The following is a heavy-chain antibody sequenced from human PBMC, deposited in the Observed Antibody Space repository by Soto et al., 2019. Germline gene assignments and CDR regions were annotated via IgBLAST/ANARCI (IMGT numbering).Heavy chain of an antibody. Sequence: ASETLSLTCTVSGGSITTGGYYWSWIRQLPGKGLEGIGHRYYSESTYYNPSLKSRVSISLDTSKNQLSLKLSFVTAADTAMYYCARTKCSGGSCYSWSLDYWGQGTPGTVSS. CDR1: GGSITTGGYY. CDR2: RYYSEST. CDR3: ARTKCSGGSCYSWSLDY. D-gene: IGHD2-15*01. V-gene: IGHV4-31*03. J-gene: IGHJ4*02.